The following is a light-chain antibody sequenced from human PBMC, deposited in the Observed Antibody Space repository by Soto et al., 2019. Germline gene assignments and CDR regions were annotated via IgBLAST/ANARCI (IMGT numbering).Light chain of an antibody. CDR2: AAS. J-gene: IGKJ1*01. V-gene: IGKV1-39*01. CDR3: QMPYDPPQT. CDR1: QNIFDF. Sequence: ISVAPVSLSISASVADRVTITGRASQNIFDFLNWYQQKPGKAPKLLIYAASSLQSGVPSRFSGSGSGTDFTLIISSMQPHDISKHYFQMPYDPPQTFRQGTKVDI.